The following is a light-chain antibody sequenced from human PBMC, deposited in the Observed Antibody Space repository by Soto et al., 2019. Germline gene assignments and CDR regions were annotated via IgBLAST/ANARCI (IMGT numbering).Light chain of an antibody. CDR1: QSLAGSF. V-gene: IGKV3-20*01. CDR3: QQYDSLPRT. J-gene: IGKJ1*01. Sequence: EVVLTQSPGTLSLSPGERAVLSCRASQSLAGSFLAWYQQKPGQAPRLLIYGASNRATGIPDRFSGSGSGTDFTLTISRLEPEDFAVYYCQQYDSLPRTFGQVTKVDIK. CDR2: GAS.